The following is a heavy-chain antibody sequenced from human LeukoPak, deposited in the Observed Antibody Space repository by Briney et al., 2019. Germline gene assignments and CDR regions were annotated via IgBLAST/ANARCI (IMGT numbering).Heavy chain of an antibody. CDR3: ARHRYGDSHDY. J-gene: IGHJ4*02. CDR2: IYYSGST. CDR1: GGSVGSGSYY. D-gene: IGHD4-17*01. Sequence: SETLSLTCSVSGGSVGSGSYYWTWIRQSAGKGLEWIGYIYYSGSTNYNPSLKSRVTISVDTSKNQFSLKLSSVTAADTAVYYCARHRYGDSHDYWGQGTLVTVSS. V-gene: IGHV4-61*10.